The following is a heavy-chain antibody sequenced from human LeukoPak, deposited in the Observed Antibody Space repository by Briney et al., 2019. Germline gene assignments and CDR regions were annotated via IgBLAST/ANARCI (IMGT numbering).Heavy chain of an antibody. Sequence: PSGTLSLTCAVSGGSISSSHWWSWVRQPPGKGLEWIGEIYHSGNTNYNPSLKSRVTISVDKSKNQFSLKLSSVTAADTAVYYCARGFPNAGYSYGPYWYFDLWGRGTLVTVSS. CDR2: IYHSGNT. V-gene: IGHV4-4*02. CDR3: ARGFPNAGYSYGPYWYFDL. CDR1: GGSISSSHW. J-gene: IGHJ2*01. D-gene: IGHD5-18*01.